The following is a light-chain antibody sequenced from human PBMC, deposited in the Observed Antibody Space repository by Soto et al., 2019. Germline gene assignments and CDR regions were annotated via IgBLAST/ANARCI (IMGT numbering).Light chain of an antibody. V-gene: IGKV1-12*01. CDR1: QGISGW. Sequence: DIQMTQSPSSVSASVGDRVTITCRASQGISGWLAWYQQKPGKVPKLLVYPASSLQCGVPSRFSGGGSGTDFTLTISSLQPEDFATYSCQQSYSTPLTFGGGTKVDNK. J-gene: IGKJ4*01. CDR3: QQSYSTPLT. CDR2: PAS.